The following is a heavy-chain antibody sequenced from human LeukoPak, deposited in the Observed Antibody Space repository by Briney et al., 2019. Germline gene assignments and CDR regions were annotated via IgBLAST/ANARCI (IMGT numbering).Heavy chain of an antibody. V-gene: IGHV1-18*01. CDR1: GYTFYSYG. Sequence: ASVRVSCKASGYTFYSYGLSWVRQAPGQGLEWMGWIKPYNGNTNFAQRFQGRVTMTADTSTSTAYIELRSLTSDDTAVYYCARAYYGSGSYYNFPGYWGQGTLVTVSS. CDR3: ARAYYGSGSYYNFPGY. J-gene: IGHJ4*02. CDR2: IKPYNGNT. D-gene: IGHD3-10*01.